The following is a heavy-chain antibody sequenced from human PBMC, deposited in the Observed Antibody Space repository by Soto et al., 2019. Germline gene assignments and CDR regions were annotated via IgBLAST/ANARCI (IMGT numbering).Heavy chain of an antibody. J-gene: IGHJ4*02. CDR2: IYYSGST. D-gene: IGHD3-10*01. Sequence: SETLSLTCTVSGGSISSSSYYWGWIRQPPGKGREWLGSIYYSGSTYYTPSLKSRVTISVDTSKNQFSLKLSSVTAADTAVYYCARQRITMVRGVIIFGNFDYWGQGTLVTVSS. CDR3: ARQRITMVRGVIIFGNFDY. V-gene: IGHV4-39*01. CDR1: GGSISSSSYY.